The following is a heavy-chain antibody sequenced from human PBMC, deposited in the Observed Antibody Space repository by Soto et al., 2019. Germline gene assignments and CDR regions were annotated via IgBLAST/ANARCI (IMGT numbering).Heavy chain of an antibody. Sequence: QVQLVQSGAEVKKPGASVKVSCKASGYTFTSYDINWVRQATGQGLEWMGWMNPNSGNTGYTQKFQGRVTMTRNTSISTAYMELSSLRSEDTAVYYCARLYSSSWPYQGLDVWGQGTTVTVSS. CDR1: GYTFTSYD. J-gene: IGHJ6*02. CDR2: MNPNSGNT. CDR3: ARLYSSSWPYQGLDV. V-gene: IGHV1-8*01. D-gene: IGHD6-13*01.